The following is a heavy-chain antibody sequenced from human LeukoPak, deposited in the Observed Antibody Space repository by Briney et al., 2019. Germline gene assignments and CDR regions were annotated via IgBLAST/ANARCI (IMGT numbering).Heavy chain of an antibody. CDR3: TASITMIVVALNWFDP. V-gene: IGHV3-15*01. Sequence: GGSLRLSCAASGFTFSNAWMSWVRQAPGKGLEWVGRIKSKTDGGTTDYAAPVKGRSTISRDDSKNTLYLQMNSLKTEDTAVYYCTASITMIVVALNWFDPWGQGTLVTVSS. J-gene: IGHJ5*02. CDR2: IKSKTDGGTT. CDR1: GFTFSNAW. D-gene: IGHD3-22*01.